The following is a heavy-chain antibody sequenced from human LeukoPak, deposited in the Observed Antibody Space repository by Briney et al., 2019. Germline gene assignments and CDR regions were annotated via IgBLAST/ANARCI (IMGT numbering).Heavy chain of an antibody. V-gene: IGHV3-7*01. D-gene: IGHD3-3*01. CDR1: GFTFSSYW. CDR3: ARDVYDFWSGYDAFDI. Sequence: GGSLRLSCAASGFTFSSYWMSWVRQAPGKGLEWVANIKQDGSEKYYVDSVKGRFTIPRDNAKNSLYLQMNSLRAEDTAVYYCARDVYDFWSGYDAFDIWGQGTMVTVSS. CDR2: IKQDGSEK. J-gene: IGHJ3*02.